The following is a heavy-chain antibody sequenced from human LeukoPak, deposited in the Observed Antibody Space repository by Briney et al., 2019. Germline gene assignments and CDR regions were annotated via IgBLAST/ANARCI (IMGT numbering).Heavy chain of an antibody. Sequence: SETLSLTCTVSGGSIGSTSYYWGWIRQPPGKGLEWIGNIFYTGSTYYNPSLESRVTISVDTSKNHFSLKLSSVTAADTAVYYCAGYIVVVPAAIMGWFDPWGQGTLVTVSS. CDR1: GGSIGSTSYY. J-gene: IGHJ5*02. D-gene: IGHD2-2*02. CDR3: AGYIVVVPAAIMGWFDP. V-gene: IGHV4-39*02. CDR2: IFYTGST.